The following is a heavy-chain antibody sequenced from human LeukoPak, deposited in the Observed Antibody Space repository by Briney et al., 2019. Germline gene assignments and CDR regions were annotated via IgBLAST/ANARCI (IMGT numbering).Heavy chain of an antibody. D-gene: IGHD6-19*01. CDR2: IYPGDSDT. Sequence: GGSLKISCNASGYXFTTYWISWVRQMPGKGLEWRGIIYPGDSDTRYSPSFQGQVTISADKSISTAYLQWSSLKASDIAMYYCARTGYSSGWYGGFDYWGQGTLVTVSS. J-gene: IGHJ4*02. CDR1: GYXFTTYW. V-gene: IGHV5-51*01. CDR3: ARTGYSSGWYGGFDY.